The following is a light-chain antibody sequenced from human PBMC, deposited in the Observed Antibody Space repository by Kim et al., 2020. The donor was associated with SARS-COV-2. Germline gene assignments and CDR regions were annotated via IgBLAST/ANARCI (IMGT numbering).Light chain of an antibody. CDR1: QSIGSN. Sequence: EIVMTQSPATLSVSPGERATLSCRASQSIGSNLAWYQQKPGQPPRVLIYGASTRATGIPARFSGSGSGTEFTLTINSLQSEDFAVYYCQQYGNWPLTFGGGTKVDIK. CDR2: GAS. CDR3: QQYGNWPLT. V-gene: IGKV3-15*01. J-gene: IGKJ4*01.